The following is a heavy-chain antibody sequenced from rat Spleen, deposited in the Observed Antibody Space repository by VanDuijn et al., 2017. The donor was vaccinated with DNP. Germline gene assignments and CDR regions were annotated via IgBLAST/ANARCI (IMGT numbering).Heavy chain of an antibody. V-gene: IGHV5-31*01. CDR2: ITNRGDNT. J-gene: IGHJ1*01. Sequence: EVQLAESGGDLVQPGRSLKISCVVSRFIFNNYWMTWFSQVPGKGLEWVASITNRGDNTYYPASVKGRFILSRVNAENTLFLQMNSLRSEDTATYYGTREGRDDWYCDFWGPGTMVTVSS. CDR1: RFIFNNYW. CDR3: TREGRDDWYCDF.